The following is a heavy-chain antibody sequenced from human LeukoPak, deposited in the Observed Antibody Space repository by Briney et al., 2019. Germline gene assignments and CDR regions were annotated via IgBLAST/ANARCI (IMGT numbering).Heavy chain of an antibody. V-gene: IGHV3-30*18. CDR3: AKDHGSGVPNY. D-gene: IGHD3-10*01. CDR1: GFTFSSYG. Sequence: GRSLRLSCAASGFTFSSYGMHWVRQAPGKGLEWVAVISYDGSNKYYADSVKGRFTISRDNSKNTLYLQMNSLRAEDTAVYYCAKDHGSGVPNYWGQGTLVTVSS. J-gene: IGHJ4*02. CDR2: ISYDGSNK.